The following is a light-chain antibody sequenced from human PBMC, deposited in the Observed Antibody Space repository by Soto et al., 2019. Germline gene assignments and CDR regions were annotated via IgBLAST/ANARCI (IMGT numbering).Light chain of an antibody. CDR2: GAS. Sequence: DIQLTQSPSFLSASVGDRVTITCRASQGISSYLAWYQQPPGKAPKLLIYGASTLQRGVSSRFSGSGSGTECTLTISRLQPEDFATYYCQHPNTYPRTFGQGTKLEVK. J-gene: IGKJ2*01. CDR1: QGISSY. CDR3: QHPNTYPRT. V-gene: IGKV1-9*01.